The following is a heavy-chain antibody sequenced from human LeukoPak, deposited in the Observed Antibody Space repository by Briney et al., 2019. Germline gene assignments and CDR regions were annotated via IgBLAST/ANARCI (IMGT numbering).Heavy chain of an antibody. CDR2: IKRKTEGGTT. J-gene: IGHJ4*02. V-gene: IGHV3-15*07. Sequence: PGGFLRLSCAASGFTFNDAWMNWVRQAPGKGLEWVGRIKRKTEGGTTDYGAPVKGRFSISRDDSKNTAYLQMNSLKTEDTAFYYCTTGNFGPYWGQGTLVTVSS. CDR3: TTGNFGPY. CDR1: GFTFNDAW. D-gene: IGHD3-10*01.